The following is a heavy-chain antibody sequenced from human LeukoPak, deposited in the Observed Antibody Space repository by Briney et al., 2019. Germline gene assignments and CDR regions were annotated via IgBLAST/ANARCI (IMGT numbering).Heavy chain of an antibody. Sequence: GGTLRLSCAASGFTFSSYSMSWVRQAPGKGLEWVSVISGSGGDTFYADSVKGRFTISRDNSKNTLYLQMNSLRVEDTAVYYCAKGRALVGGTTRSYDSWGQGTLVTVSS. J-gene: IGHJ5*02. CDR2: ISGSGGDT. CDR3: AKGRALVGGTTRSYDS. V-gene: IGHV3-23*01. D-gene: IGHD1-26*01. CDR1: GFTFSSYS.